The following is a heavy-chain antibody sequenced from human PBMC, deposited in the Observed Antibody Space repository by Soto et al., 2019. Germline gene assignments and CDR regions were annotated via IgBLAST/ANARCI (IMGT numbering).Heavy chain of an antibody. V-gene: IGHV1-18*01. CDR1: GYTFTSYG. CDR3: ARVEVGATSAPLDY. CDR2: ISAYNVNS. Sequence: QVQLVQSGADVKKPGASVKVSCKASGYTFTSYGIIWVRQAPGQGLEWMGWISAYNVNSNYAQKFQDRVTMTTDTSTSTAYMELRSLRSDDTAVYYCARVEVGATSAPLDYWGQGSLVTVSS. D-gene: IGHD1-26*01. J-gene: IGHJ4*02.